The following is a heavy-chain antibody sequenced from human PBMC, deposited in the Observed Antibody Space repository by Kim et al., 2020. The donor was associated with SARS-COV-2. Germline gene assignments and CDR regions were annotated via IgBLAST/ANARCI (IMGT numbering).Heavy chain of an antibody. V-gene: IGHV3-30*03. CDR1: GFTFSSYG. CDR3: APGGHHYYDSSGNYYGMDV. D-gene: IGHD3-22*01. CDR2: ISNDGSNK. J-gene: IGHJ6*02. Sequence: GGSLRLSCAASGFTFSSYGMHWVRQAPGKGLEWVTLISNDGSNKYYADSVKGRFTISRDNSKNTLYLQMNSLRPEDTAVYYCAPGGHHYYDSSGNYYGMDVWGQGTTVTVSS.